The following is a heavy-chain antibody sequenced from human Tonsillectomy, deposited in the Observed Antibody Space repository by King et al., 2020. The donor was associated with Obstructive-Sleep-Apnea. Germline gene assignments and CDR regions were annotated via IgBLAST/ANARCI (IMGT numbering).Heavy chain of an antibody. J-gene: IGHJ3*02. CDR2: MNPKSGNT. D-gene: IGHD1-14*01. CDR3: ARGSRTFDI. CDR1: GYTFTNFD. V-gene: IGHV1-8*01. Sequence: VQLVESGAEVKKPGASVKVSCKASGYTFTNFDINWVRQATGQGLEWVGWMNPKSGNTGYAQNFQGIVTLTRNTSITTAYMEVSGLRSEDTAVYYCARGSRTFDIWGQGTMVTVSS.